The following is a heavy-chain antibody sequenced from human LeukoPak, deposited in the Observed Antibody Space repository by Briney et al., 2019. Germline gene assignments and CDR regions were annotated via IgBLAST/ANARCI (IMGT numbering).Heavy chain of an antibody. CDR1: GFTFSSYW. CDR2: IKQDGSEK. CDR3: VRAKAPYGLGDY. V-gene: IGHV3-7*01. D-gene: IGHD2-8*01. Sequence: GGSLRLSCAASGFTFSSYWMSWVRQAPGKGLEWVADIKQDGSEKYYVDSVKGRFTISRDNAKNSLYLQMNSLRADDTAVYYCVRAKAPYGLGDYWGQGTLVTVSS. J-gene: IGHJ4*02.